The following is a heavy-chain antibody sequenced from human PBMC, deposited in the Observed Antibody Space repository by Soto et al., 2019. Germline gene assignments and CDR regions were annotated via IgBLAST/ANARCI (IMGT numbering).Heavy chain of an antibody. CDR2: ISGSGGST. V-gene: IGHV3-23*01. J-gene: IGHJ6*03. CDR1: GFTFSSYA. CDR3: AKDLWVAYGEDYYYMDV. D-gene: IGHD4-17*01. Sequence: GGSLRLSCAASGFTFSSYAMSWVRQAPGKGLEWVSAISGSGGSTYYADSVKGRFTISRDNSKNTLYLQMNSLRAEDTAVYYCAKDLWVAYGEDYYYMDVWGKGTTVTVSS.